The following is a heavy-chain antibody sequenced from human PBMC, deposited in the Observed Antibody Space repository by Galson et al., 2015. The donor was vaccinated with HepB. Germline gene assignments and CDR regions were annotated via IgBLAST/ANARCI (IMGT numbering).Heavy chain of an antibody. D-gene: IGHD3-3*01. J-gene: IGHJ6*03. CDR2: ISGHNGNT. Sequence: SVKVSCKASGYTFVSYGISWVRQAPGQGLEWMGWISGHNGNTNYAEKVQGRVTMTTDKSTNTAYMELRSLRSDDTAVYYCARAVVWSGYYITADYYYMDVWGKGTTVTVSS. CDR1: GYTFVSYG. V-gene: IGHV1-18*01. CDR3: ARAVVWSGYYITADYYYMDV.